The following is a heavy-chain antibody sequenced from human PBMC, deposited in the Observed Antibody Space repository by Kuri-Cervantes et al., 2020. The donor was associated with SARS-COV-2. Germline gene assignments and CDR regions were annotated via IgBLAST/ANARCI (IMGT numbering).Heavy chain of an antibody. Sequence: ASVKVSCKASGYTFTGYYMHWVRQAPGQGLEWMGWINPNSGGTNYAQKFQGRVTMTRDTSISTAYMELSRLRSDDTAVYYCASQGFGYQLLYGVNFDYWGQGTLVTVSS. V-gene: IGHV1-2*02. CDR3: ASQGFGYQLLYGVNFDY. D-gene: IGHD2-2*02. CDR1: GYTFTGYY. J-gene: IGHJ4*02. CDR2: INPNSGGT.